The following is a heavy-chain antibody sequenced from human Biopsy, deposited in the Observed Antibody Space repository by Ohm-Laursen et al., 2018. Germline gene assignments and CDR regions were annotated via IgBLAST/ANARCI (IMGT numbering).Heavy chain of an antibody. CDR1: GGSINNFY. J-gene: IGHJ3*01. CDR2: IYYSGNT. CDR3: ARVRVWADSEGAFDP. D-gene: IGHD1-26*01. Sequence: SDTLSLTWIVSGGSINNFYWSWIRQPPGKGLEWIGIIYYSGNTKYNPSLKSRVTISVDTSRNQFSLKLSSVTAADTAVYYCARVRVWADSEGAFDPWGQGTMVTVSS. V-gene: IGHV4-59*07.